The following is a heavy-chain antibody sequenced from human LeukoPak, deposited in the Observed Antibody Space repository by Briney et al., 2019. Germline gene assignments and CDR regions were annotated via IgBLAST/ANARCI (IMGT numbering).Heavy chain of an antibody. CDR2: INHSGST. CDR3: ARRRRGIAAAGFDY. V-gene: IGHV4-39*07. D-gene: IGHD6-13*01. CDR1: GGSISSSGYY. J-gene: IGHJ4*02. Sequence: SETLSLTCTVSGGSISSSGYYWSWIRQPPGKGLEWIGEINHSGSTNYNPSLKSRVTISVDTSKNQFSLKLSSVTAADTAVYYCARRRRGIAAAGFDYWGQGTLVTVSS.